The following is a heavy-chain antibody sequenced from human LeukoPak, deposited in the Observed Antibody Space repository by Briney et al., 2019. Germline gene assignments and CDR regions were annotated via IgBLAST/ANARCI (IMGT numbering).Heavy chain of an antibody. CDR2: IYYSGST. V-gene: IGHV4-30-4*01. J-gene: IGHJ4*02. D-gene: IGHD3-16*02. CDR3: ARGSGGLRLGELSPEIDY. Sequence: SETLSLTCTVSGGSISSGDYYWSWVRQPPGKGLEWIGYIYYSGSTYYNPSLRSRVTISVDTSKNQFSLKLSSVTAADTAVYYCARGSGGLRLGELSPEIDYWGQGTLVTVSS. CDR1: GGSISSGDYY.